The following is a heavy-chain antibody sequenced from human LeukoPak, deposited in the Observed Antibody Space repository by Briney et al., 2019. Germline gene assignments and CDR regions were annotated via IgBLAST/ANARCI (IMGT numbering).Heavy chain of an antibody. CDR3: ARRYYDFWSGYSGMLAFDI. CDR2: INHSGST. CDR1: GGSFSGYY. V-gene: IGHV4-34*01. D-gene: IGHD3-3*01. Sequence: SETLSLTCAVYGGSFSGYYWSWIRQPPGKGLEWIGEINHSGSTNYNPSLKSRVTISVDTSKNQFSLKLSSVTAADTAVYYCARRYYDFWSGYSGMLAFDIWGQGTMVTVSS. J-gene: IGHJ3*02.